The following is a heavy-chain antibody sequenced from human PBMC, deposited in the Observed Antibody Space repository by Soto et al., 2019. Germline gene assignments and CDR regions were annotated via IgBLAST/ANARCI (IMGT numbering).Heavy chain of an antibody. J-gene: IGHJ4*02. CDR2: IYWDDDK. D-gene: IGHD6-19*01. CDR3: AHIVVAGLGYYFDY. Sequence: QITLKESGPTLVKPTQTLTLTCTFSGFSLSSTRMAVGWIRQPPGKALEWLALIYWDDDKRYSPFLKSRLTITKDTSKNQVVLTMSNMVTVDTAIYYCAHIVVAGLGYYFDYWGQGTLVTVSS. V-gene: IGHV2-5*02. CDR1: GFSLSSTRMA.